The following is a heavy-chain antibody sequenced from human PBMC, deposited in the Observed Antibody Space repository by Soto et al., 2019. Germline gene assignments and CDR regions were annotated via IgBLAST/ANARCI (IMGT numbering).Heavy chain of an antibody. J-gene: IGHJ4*02. Sequence: EVQLLESGGGLVQPGGSLRLSCAASGFTFSSYAMSWVRQAPGKGLEWVSAISGSGGSTYYADSVKGRFTISRDKSKNTLDLQLNSLRAEDTAVYYCARRSSGWYLDYWGRGPLVTVSS. D-gene: IGHD6-19*01. V-gene: IGHV3-23*01. CDR1: GFTFSSYA. CDR3: ARRSSGWYLDY. CDR2: ISGSGGST.